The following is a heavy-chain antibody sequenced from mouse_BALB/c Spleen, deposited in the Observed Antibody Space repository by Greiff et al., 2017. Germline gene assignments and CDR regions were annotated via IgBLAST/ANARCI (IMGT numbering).Heavy chain of an antibody. D-gene: IGHD2-4*01. J-gene: IGHJ4*01. CDR3: TRSDYDFYAMDY. Sequence: LKQPGSELVRPGASVKLSCKASGYTFTSYWMHWVKQRPGQGLEWIGNIYPGSGSTNYDEKFKSKATLTVDTSSSTAYMQLSSLTSEDSAVYYCTRSDYDFYAMDYWGQGTSVTVSS. V-gene: IGHV1S22*01. CDR1: GYTFTSYW. CDR2: IYPGSGST.